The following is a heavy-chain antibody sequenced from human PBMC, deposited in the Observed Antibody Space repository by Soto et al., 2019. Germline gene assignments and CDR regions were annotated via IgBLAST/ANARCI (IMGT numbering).Heavy chain of an antibody. CDR1: GFTFSSYE. V-gene: IGHV3-48*03. D-gene: IGHD7-27*01. CDR3: ARGKWGRNEYFQH. J-gene: IGHJ1*01. CDR2: ISSSGSTI. Sequence: GGSLRLSCAASGFTFSSYEMNWVRQAPGKGLEWVSYISSSGSTIYYADSVKGRFTISRDNAKNSLYLQMNSLRAEDTAVYYCARGKWGRNEYFQHWGKGTLVTVSS.